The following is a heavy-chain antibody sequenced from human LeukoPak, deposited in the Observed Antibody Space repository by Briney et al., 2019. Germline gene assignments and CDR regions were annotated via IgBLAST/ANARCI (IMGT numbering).Heavy chain of an antibody. CDR2: ISAYNGNT. CDR1: GYTFTSYG. CDR3: ARGPISLWFGDLFIY. D-gene: IGHD3-10*01. Sequence: ASVKVSCKASGYTFTSYGISWVRQAPGQGLEWIGWISAYNGNTNYAQKLQGRVTMTTDTSTSTAYMELRSLRSDDTAVYYCARGPISLWFGDLFIYWGQGTLVTVSP. V-gene: IGHV1-18*04. J-gene: IGHJ4*02.